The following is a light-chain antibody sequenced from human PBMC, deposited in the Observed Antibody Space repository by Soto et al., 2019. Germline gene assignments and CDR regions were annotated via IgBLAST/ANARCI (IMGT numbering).Light chain of an antibody. CDR3: QLRSNWLFT. V-gene: IGKV3-11*01. J-gene: IGKJ3*01. CDR2: DAS. Sequence: EIVLTQSPDTLSLSPGERATLSCRASQSVNNYLAWYQQVHGQAPRLLIYDASKRATGIPARFSGSGSGTDFTLTISSLEPEDSAVYYCQLRSNWLFTFGPGTKVDIK. CDR1: QSVNNY.